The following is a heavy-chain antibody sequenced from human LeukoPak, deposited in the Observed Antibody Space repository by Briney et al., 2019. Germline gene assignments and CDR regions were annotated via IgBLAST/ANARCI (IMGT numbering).Heavy chain of an antibody. CDR1: GFTFSSYE. V-gene: IGHV3-48*03. Sequence: PGGSLRLSCAASGFTFSSYEMKWVRQAPGKGLEWVSYISSSGSTIYYADSVKGRFPISRDNAKSSLYLQMNSLRDEDTAVYYCARVKQWLVVLDYWGQGTLVTVSS. D-gene: IGHD6-19*01. J-gene: IGHJ4*02. CDR2: ISSSGSTI. CDR3: ARVKQWLVVLDY.